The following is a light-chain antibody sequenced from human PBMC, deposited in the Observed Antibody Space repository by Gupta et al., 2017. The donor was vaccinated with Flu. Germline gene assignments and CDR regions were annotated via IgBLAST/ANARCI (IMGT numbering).Light chain of an antibody. J-gene: IGKJ2*01. CDR2: GAS. CDR3: QQYNNWPPT. Sequence: GESATLSCRATQSVGTKIAWYQKKAGQTPRLLMSGASTRATGIAARFSGTGSGTEFTLTISSLQPEDFAVYYCQQYNNWPPTFGQGTKLEIK. CDR1: QSVGTK. V-gene: IGKV3-15*01.